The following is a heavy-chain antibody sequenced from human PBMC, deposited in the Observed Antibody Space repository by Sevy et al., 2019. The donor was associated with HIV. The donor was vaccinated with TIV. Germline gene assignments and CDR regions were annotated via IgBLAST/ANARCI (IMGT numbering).Heavy chain of an antibody. CDR3: ARDTNRFLEWFPNYYYYYGMDV. J-gene: IGHJ6*02. Sequence: SETLCLTCTVSGGSISSYYWSWIRQPPGKGLEWIGYIYYSGSTNYNPSLKSRVTISVDTSKNQFSLKLSSVTAADTAVYYCARDTNRFLEWFPNYYYYYGMDVWGQGTTVTVSS. D-gene: IGHD3-3*01. CDR1: GGSISSYY. CDR2: IYYSGST. V-gene: IGHV4-59*01.